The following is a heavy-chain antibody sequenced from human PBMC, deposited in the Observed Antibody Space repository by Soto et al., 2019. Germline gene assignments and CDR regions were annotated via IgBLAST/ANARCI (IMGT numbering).Heavy chain of an antibody. CDR3: ARVPDY. CDR2: IYHSGSM. J-gene: IGHJ4*02. V-gene: IGHV4-30-2*01. Sequence: QLQLQESGSGLVKPSQTLSLTCAVSGGSISSGGYSWSWIRQPPGKGLEWIGYIYHSGSMYYTPSLTSRVPKSVDRSKIQFSLKLSSVTAADTAGYYCARVPDYWGQGTLVTVSS. CDR1: GGSISSGGYS.